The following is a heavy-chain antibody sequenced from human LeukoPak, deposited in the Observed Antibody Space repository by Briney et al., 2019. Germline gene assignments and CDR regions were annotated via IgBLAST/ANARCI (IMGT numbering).Heavy chain of an antibody. Sequence: PGGSLRLSCSVSGFTFSSYTMHWVRQAPGKGLEYVSSININGGRTYYADSVKGRFTISRDNSKNTLYLQMSSLRAEDTAMYYCVKDKWIDHWGQGTLVTVSS. CDR2: ININGGRT. V-gene: IGHV3-64D*09. CDR3: VKDKWIDH. CDR1: GFTFSSYT. J-gene: IGHJ4*02. D-gene: IGHD2-8*01.